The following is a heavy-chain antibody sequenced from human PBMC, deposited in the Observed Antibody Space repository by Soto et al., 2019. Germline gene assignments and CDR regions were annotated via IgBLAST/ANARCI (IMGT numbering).Heavy chain of an antibody. J-gene: IGHJ4*02. D-gene: IGHD3-22*01. CDR1: GYTFTSYY. V-gene: IGHV1-46*01. Sequence: ASVKVSCKASGYTFTSYYMHWVRQAPGQGLEWMGIINPSGGSTSYAQKFQGRVTMTRDTSTSTVYMELSSLRSEDTAVYYCARVGTPTYDSSGYYRQDFDYWFQGTRVTVSS. CDR2: INPSGGST. CDR3: ARVGTPTYDSSGYYRQDFDY.